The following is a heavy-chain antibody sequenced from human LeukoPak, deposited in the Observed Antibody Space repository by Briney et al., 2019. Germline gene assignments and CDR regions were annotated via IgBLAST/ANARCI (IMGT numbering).Heavy chain of an antibody. CDR3: AIVRYCSGGSCYPGHFDF. V-gene: IGHV4-34*09. Sequence: SETLSLTCAVYGGSFSGYYWSWIRQPPGKGLEWVGVIKHSGSTHYNPSFKSRVTISVETSKNQFSLKLSSVTAADTAVYYCAIVRYCSGGSCYPGHFDFWGQGTMVTVSS. CDR1: GGSFSGYY. CDR2: IKHSGST. D-gene: IGHD2-15*01. J-gene: IGHJ3*01.